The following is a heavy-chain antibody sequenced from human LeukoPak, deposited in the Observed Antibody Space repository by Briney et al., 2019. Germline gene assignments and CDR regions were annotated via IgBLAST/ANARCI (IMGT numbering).Heavy chain of an antibody. CDR1: GGSFSGYY. CDR2: INHSGST. J-gene: IGHJ3*02. Sequence: SETLSLTCAVYGGSFSGYYWSWIRQPPGKGLEWIGEINHSGSTNYNPSLKSRVTISVDTSKNQFSLKLSSVTAADTAVYYCATFSDYYDSSGYYYGAFDIWGQGTMVTVSS. V-gene: IGHV4-34*01. D-gene: IGHD3-22*01. CDR3: ATFSDYYDSSGYYYGAFDI.